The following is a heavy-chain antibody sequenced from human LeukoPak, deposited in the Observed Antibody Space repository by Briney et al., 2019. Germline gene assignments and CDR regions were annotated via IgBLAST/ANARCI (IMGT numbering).Heavy chain of an antibody. Sequence: SETLSLTCAVYGGSFSGYYWSWIRQPPGKGLEWIGEINHSGSTNYNPSLKSRVTISVDTSKNQFSLKLSSVTAADTAVYYCARDVSVAGLDYWGQGTLVTVSP. J-gene: IGHJ4*02. V-gene: IGHV4-34*01. CDR2: INHSGST. CDR1: GGSFSGYY. D-gene: IGHD6-19*01. CDR3: ARDVSVAGLDY.